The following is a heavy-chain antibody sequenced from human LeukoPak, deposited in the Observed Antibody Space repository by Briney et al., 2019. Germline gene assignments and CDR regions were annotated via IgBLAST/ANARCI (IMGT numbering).Heavy chain of an antibody. V-gene: IGHV3-23*01. J-gene: IGHJ4*02. CDR2: ITGSGDYT. CDR1: GFTYSNYA. D-gene: IGHD3-9*01. Sequence: GGSLRLSCEASGFTYSNYAMNWVRQAPGKGLEWVSAITGSGDYTYYADSVKGRFTISRDNSKNTLYLQMNSLRAEDTAVYYCAKGPYYDILGHFDYWGQGTLVTVSS. CDR3: AKGPYYDILGHFDY.